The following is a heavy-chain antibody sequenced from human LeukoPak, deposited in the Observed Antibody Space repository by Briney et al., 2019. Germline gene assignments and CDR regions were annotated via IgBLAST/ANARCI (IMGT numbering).Heavy chain of an antibody. Sequence: SETLSLTCTVSGFSISRGYYWDWIRQSPGKGLEWIVSIYHSGNTYYNPSLKSRVTMSVDTSKNQFSLILTSVTAADTAVYYCARRSGGYYYYYYMDVWGNGTTVTVSS. D-gene: IGHD2-15*01. CDR3: ARRSGGYYYYYYMDV. CDR2: IYHSGNT. J-gene: IGHJ6*03. CDR1: GFSISRGYY. V-gene: IGHV4-38-2*02.